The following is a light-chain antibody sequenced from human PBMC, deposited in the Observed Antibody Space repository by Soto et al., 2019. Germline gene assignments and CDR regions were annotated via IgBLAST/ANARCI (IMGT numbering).Light chain of an antibody. CDR3: QQYENLPT. V-gene: IGKV1-33*01. CDR1: QNINNY. J-gene: IGKJ5*01. CDR2: DAS. Sequence: DIHITHSPSSLSSSLVDRVTLTCQASQNINNYLNWYQQKPGRAPKLLIYDASNLEAGVPSRFRGSGSGTDFTFTISRLQPEDIATYYCQQYENLPTFGQGTRLEI.